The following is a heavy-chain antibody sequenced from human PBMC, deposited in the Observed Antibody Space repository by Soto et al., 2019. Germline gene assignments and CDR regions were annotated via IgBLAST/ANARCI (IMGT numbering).Heavy chain of an antibody. CDR3: ARQIYDSDTGPNFQYYFDS. J-gene: IGHJ4*02. CDR2: IDPSDSQT. Sequence: GESLKITCKGSGYSFAGYWITWVRQKPGKGLEWMGRIDPSDSQTYYSPSFRGHVTISVTKSITTVFLQWSSLRASDTAMYYCARQIYDSDTGPNFQYYFDSWGQGTLVTVSS. D-gene: IGHD3-22*01. V-gene: IGHV5-10-1*01. CDR1: GYSFAGYW.